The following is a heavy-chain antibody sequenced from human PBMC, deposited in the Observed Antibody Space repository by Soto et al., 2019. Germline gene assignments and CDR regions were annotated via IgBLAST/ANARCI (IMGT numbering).Heavy chain of an antibody. CDR3: ARTLGYCSSTSCYRRGYYYYYYGMDV. CDR2: INHSGST. V-gene: IGHV4-34*01. D-gene: IGHD2-2*02. Sequence: PSEPLSHTCAVYGLSFSGYYWSWIRPPPGKGLEWIGEINHSGSTNYNPSLKRRVTISVDTSKNQFSLKLSSVTAADTAVYYCARTLGYCSSTSCYRRGYYYYYYGMDVWGQGTTVTVA. J-gene: IGHJ6*02. CDR1: GLSFSGYY.